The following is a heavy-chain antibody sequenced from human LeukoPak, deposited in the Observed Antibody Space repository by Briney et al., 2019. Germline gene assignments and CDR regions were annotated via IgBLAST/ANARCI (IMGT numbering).Heavy chain of an antibody. V-gene: IGHV3-9*01. CDR2: INWNSGSI. CDR1: GFTFDDYA. J-gene: IGHJ4*02. D-gene: IGHD3-22*01. Sequence: GGSLRLSCAASGFTFDDYAMHWVRQAPGKGLEWVSGINWNSGSIGYADSVKGRFTISRDNAKNSLYLQMNSLRAEDTALYYCAKDIGSSGYYYPDYWGQGTLVIVSS. CDR3: AKDIGSSGYYYPDY.